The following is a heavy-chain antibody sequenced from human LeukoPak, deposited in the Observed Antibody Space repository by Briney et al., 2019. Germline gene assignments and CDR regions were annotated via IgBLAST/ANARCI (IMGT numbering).Heavy chain of an antibody. V-gene: IGHV3-21*01. J-gene: IGHJ3*02. CDR2: ISSSSSYI. D-gene: IGHD2-2*02. CDR1: GFTFSSYS. CDR3: ARSSPHCSSTSCYNVAFDI. Sequence: GGSLRLSCAASGFTFSSYSMNWVRQAPGKGLEWVSSISSSSSYIYYADSVKGRFTISRDNAKNSLYLQMNSLRAEDTAVYYCARSSPHCSSTSCYNVAFDIWGQGTMVTVSS.